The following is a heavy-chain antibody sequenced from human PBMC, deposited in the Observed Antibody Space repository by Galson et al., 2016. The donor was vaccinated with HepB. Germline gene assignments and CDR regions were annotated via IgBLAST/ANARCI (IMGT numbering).Heavy chain of an antibody. CDR2: ITASDDD. CDR3: AKMYCGGICYAAYFYGLDV. V-gene: IGHV3-23*01. D-gene: IGHD2-15*01. J-gene: IGHJ6*02. CDR1: GFTFSHYT. Sequence: SLRLSCAASGFTFSHYTMNWVRQAPGKGLEWVSGITASDDDYYADSVKGRFTISRDNSKKTLYLQMNSLRAEDTAVYYCAKMYCGGICYAAYFYGLDVWGQGTPVTVSS.